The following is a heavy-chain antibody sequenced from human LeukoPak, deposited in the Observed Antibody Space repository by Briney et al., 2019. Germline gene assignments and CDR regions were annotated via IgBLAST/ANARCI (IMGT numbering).Heavy chain of an antibody. CDR2: IGTAGDT. V-gene: IGHV3-13*01. Sequence: PGGSLRLSCAASGFTFSSYDMHWVRQATGKGLEWVSAIGTAGDTYYPGSVKGRFTISRENAKNSLYLQMNSLRAGDTAVYYCARGVEVTMVRGVIFDYWGQGTLVTVSS. D-gene: IGHD3-10*01. J-gene: IGHJ4*02. CDR3: ARGVEVTMVRGVIFDY. CDR1: GFTFSSYD.